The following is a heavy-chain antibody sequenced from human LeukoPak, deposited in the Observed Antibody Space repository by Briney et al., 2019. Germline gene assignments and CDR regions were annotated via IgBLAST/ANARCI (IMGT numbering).Heavy chain of an antibody. CDR2: ISTSSSYI. Sequence: GGSLRLSCAASGFIFSSHSMTWVRQAPGKGLEWVSSISTSSSYIYYADSVKGRFTISRDNAKKSLYLQMNSLRAEDTAVYYCARVDSSGWYGVSFFDYWGQGTLVTVSS. J-gene: IGHJ4*02. D-gene: IGHD6-19*01. CDR1: GFIFSSHS. CDR3: ARVDSSGWYGVSFFDY. V-gene: IGHV3-21*01.